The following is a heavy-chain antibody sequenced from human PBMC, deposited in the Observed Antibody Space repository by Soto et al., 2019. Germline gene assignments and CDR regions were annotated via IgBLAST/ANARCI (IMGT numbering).Heavy chain of an antibody. CDR2: ISAYNGNT. J-gene: IGHJ3*02. CDR1: GYTFTSYG. CDR3: VRDSSYYDILTGYYLGPDAFDI. D-gene: IGHD3-9*01. Sequence: ASVKVSCKASGYTFTSYGISWVRQAPGQWLEWMGWISAYNGNTNYAQKLQVRVTMTKYTSTSTAYMELRSLRSDDTAVYYCVRDSSYYDILTGYYLGPDAFDIWGQGTMVTVSS. V-gene: IGHV1-18*01.